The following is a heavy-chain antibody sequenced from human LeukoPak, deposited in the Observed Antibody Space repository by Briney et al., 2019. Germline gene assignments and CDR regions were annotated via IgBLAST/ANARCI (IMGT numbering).Heavy chain of an antibody. CDR2: ISGSGDTK. D-gene: IGHD6-19*01. Sequence: GAYLRLYCAASGFTSTTYAMTWVRQAPGKGLEWVSSISGSGDTKNYADSVKGRFTISRDNSKITLFLQMNRLRAEDTAIYYCAKSRGRAVASAFDYWGRGTLVTVSS. V-gene: IGHV3-23*01. J-gene: IGHJ4*02. CDR3: AKSRGRAVASAFDY. CDR1: GFTSTTYA.